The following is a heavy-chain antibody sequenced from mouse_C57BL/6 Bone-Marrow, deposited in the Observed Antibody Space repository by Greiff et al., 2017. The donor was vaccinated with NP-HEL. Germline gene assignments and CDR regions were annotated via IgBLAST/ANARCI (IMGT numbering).Heavy chain of an antibody. V-gene: IGHV1-81*01. CDR1: GYTFTSYG. D-gene: IGHD1-1*01. CDR2: IYPRSGNT. Sequence: QVQLQQSGAELARPGASVKLSCKASGYTFTSYGISWVKKRTGQGLEWIGEIYPRSGNTYYNEKFKGKATLTADKSSSTAYLELRSLTSEDSAVYFCARFYYGSSFAYWGQGTLVTVSA. J-gene: IGHJ3*01. CDR3: ARFYYGSSFAY.